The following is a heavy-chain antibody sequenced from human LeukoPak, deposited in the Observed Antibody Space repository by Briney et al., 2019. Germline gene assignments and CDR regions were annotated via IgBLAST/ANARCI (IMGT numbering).Heavy chain of an antibody. Sequence: PSETLSLTCTVSGGSISSYYWSWIRQPPGKGLEWIGYIYYSGSTDYNPSLKSRVTISVDTSRNQFSLKLNSVTAADTAVYFCARWYCNRGTCYYLDYWGQGTLVTVSS. D-gene: IGHD2-21*02. CDR3: ARWYCNRGTCYYLDY. CDR2: IYYSGST. CDR1: GGSISSYY. J-gene: IGHJ4*02. V-gene: IGHV4-59*01.